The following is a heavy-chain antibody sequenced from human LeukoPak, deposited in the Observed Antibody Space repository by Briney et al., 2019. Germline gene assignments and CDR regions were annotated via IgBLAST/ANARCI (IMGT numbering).Heavy chain of an antibody. CDR3: ASLSITMVRGVSRFDP. D-gene: IGHD3-10*01. CDR1: GFTFSSYW. Sequence: GGSLRLSCAASGFTFSSYWMSWVRQAPGKGLEWVANIKKDGSEKYYVDSVKGRFTISRDNAKNSLYLQMNSLRAEDTAVYYCASLSITMVRGVSRFDPWGQGTLVTVSS. CDR2: IKKDGSEK. V-gene: IGHV3-7*01. J-gene: IGHJ5*02.